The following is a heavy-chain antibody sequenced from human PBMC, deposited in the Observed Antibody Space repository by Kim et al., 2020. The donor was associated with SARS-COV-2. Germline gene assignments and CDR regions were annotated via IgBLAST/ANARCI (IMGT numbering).Heavy chain of an antibody. J-gene: IGHJ4*02. D-gene: IGHD3-10*01. CDR2: ISTGTSYI. CDR1: GFTFSNYA. V-gene: IGHV3-21*01. CDR3: AKYGSGYFFGY. Sequence: GGSLRLSCEASGFTFSNYAMNWVRQAPGKGLEWVSYISTGTSYIYYADSVKGRFTISRDNAKNSLYLQMNSLRAEDTAVYYCAKYGSGYFFGYWGQGALVTVSS.